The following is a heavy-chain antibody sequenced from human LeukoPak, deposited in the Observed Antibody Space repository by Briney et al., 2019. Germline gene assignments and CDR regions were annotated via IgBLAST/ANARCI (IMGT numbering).Heavy chain of an antibody. D-gene: IGHD1-14*01. J-gene: IGHJ4*02. CDR1: GCSISSGGYY. V-gene: IGHV4-31*03. CDR3: ARSPEYYFDY. CDR2: IYYSGST. Sequence: PSQTLSLTCTVSGCSISSGGYYWSWLRQHPGKGLEWIGYIYYSGSTYYNPSLKSRVTISVDTSENQFSLKLTSVTAADTAVYYCARSPEYYFDYWGQGTLVTVSS.